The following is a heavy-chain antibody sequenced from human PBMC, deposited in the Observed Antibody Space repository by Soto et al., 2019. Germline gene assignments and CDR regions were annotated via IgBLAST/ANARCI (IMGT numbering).Heavy chain of an antibody. V-gene: IGHV3-30*18. CDR2: ISYDGSNK. Sequence: GGSLRLSCAASGFTFSSYGIHWVRQAPGKGLEWVAVISYDGSNKYYADSGKGRFTIARDNFKNTLYLQRNNQRAEDAAVSYSAKGAPDFQVEMATILFDLWGHGTLVTVSS. D-gene: IGHD5-12*01. J-gene: IGHJ2*01. CDR3: AKGAPDFQVEMATILFDL. CDR1: GFTFSSYG.